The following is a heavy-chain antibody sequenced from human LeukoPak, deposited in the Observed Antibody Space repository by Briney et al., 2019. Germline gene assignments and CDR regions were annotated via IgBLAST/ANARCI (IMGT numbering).Heavy chain of an antibody. J-gene: IGHJ4*02. CDR2: ISGSGGST. V-gene: IGHV3-23*01. CDR1: GFTFSSYA. D-gene: IGHD3-10*01. Sequence: PGGSLRLSCAASGFTFSSYAMSWVRQAPGKGLEWVSAISGSGGSTYYADSVKGRFTISRHNSKNTLYLQMDSRRAEDTAVYYCSKDNKRITMVRGVIDYWGQGTLVTVSS. CDR3: SKDNKRITMVRGVIDY.